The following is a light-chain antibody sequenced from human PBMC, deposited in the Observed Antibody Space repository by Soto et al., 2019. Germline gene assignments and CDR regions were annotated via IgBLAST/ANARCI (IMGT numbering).Light chain of an antibody. CDR3: QQYDNSRT. CDR2: GIS. J-gene: IGKJ1*01. Sequence: IVLTQSPGTLSLSPGEGATLSCRASQSVNRRSLAWYQQKPGQAPRLLISGISNRATGIPDRFSGSGSGADFTPTISRLEPEDFAVYYCQQYDNSRTFGQGTKVEIK. V-gene: IGKV3-20*01. CDR1: QSVNRRS.